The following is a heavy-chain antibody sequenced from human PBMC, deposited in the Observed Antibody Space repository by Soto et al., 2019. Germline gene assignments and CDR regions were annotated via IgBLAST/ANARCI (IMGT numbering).Heavy chain of an antibody. CDR1: GFTFGSYA. D-gene: IGHD6-13*01. Sequence: DGSLRLSGAASGFTFGSYAMSWVRQAPGKGLEWVSSIGAGYGTYYAESGKCRFTIARENSKNTLYLQMNSLRAEDTAIYYCATPYSSSWFSPFDYWGQGSQVTVSS. J-gene: IGHJ4*02. CDR3: ATPYSSSWFSPFDY. V-gene: IGHV3-23*01. CDR2: IGAGYGT.